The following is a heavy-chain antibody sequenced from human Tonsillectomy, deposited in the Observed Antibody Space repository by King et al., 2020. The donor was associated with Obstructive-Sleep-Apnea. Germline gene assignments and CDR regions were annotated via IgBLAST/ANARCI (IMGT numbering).Heavy chain of an antibody. J-gene: IGHJ6*02. CDR2: IKSKTDGGTT. CDR1: GFTFSNAW. Sequence: VQLVESGGGLVKPGGSLRLSCAASGFTFSNAWMSWVRQAPGKGLEWVGRIKSKTDGGTTDYAAPVKGRFTISRDDSKNTLYLQMNSLKTEDTAVYYCTNRGIWVRGVKDVWGQGTTVTVSS. V-gene: IGHV3-15*01. CDR3: TNRGIWVRGVKDV. D-gene: IGHD3-10*01.